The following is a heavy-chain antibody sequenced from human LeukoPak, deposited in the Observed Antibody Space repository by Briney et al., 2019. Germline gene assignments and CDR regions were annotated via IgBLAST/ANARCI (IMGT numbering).Heavy chain of an antibody. CDR1: GFTFSSYA. CDR3: AKDGCSSTSCYAAFGYYFDY. J-gene: IGHJ4*02. D-gene: IGHD2-2*01. V-gene: IGHV3-23*01. CDR2: ISGSGGST. Sequence: GGSLRLSCAASGFTFSSYAMSWVRQAPGKGLEWVSAISGSGGSTYYADSVRGRFTISRDNSKNTLYLQMNSLRAEDTAVYYRAKDGCSSTSCYAAFGYYFDYWGQGTLVTVSS.